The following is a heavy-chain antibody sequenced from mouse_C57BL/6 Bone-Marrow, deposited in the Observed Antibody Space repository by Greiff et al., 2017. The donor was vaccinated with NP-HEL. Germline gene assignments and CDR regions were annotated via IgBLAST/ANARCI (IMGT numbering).Heavy chain of an antibody. CDR2: IDPSDSYT. D-gene: IGHD1-1*01. CDR1: GYTFTSYW. CDR3: ARGDYYGSSSYYLDY. J-gene: IGHJ2*01. V-gene: IGHV1-50*01. Sequence: VQLQQPGAELVKPGASVKLSCKASGYTFTSYWMQWVKQRPGQGLEWIGEIDPSDSYTNYNQKFKGKATLTVDTSSSTAYMQLSSLTSEDSAVYYCARGDYYGSSSYYLDYWGQGTTLTVSS.